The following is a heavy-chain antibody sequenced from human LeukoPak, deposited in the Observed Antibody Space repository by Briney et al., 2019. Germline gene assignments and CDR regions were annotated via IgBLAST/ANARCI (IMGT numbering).Heavy chain of an antibody. V-gene: IGHV3-53*01. J-gene: IGHJ4*02. CDR1: GFTVSSNY. CDR3: ARGGEEWQTGGYFDY. Sequence: GGSLRLSCAASGFTVSSNYMSWVRQAPGKGLEWVSVIYSGGSTYYADSVKGRFTISRDNSKNTLYLQMNSLRAEDTAVYYCARGGEEWQTGGYFDYWGQGTLVTVSS. CDR2: IYSGGST. D-gene: IGHD1-14*01.